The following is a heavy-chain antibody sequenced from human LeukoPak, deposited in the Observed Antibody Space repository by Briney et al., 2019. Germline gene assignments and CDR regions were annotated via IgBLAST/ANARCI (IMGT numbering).Heavy chain of an antibody. J-gene: IGHJ2*01. V-gene: IGHV4-4*07. Sequence: SETLSLTCTVSGGSISSHYWSWIRIRQPAGKGLEWIGRIHSSGNTNYNPSLKGRVTMSVDTSKNQFSLSLTSVTAADTAVYYCARMTAHWYFDLWGRGTLVSVSS. CDR3: ARMTAHWYFDL. CDR1: GGSISSHY. D-gene: IGHD2-21*02. CDR2: IHSSGNT.